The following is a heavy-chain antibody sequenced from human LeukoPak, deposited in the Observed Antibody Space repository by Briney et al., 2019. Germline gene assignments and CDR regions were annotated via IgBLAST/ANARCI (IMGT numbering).Heavy chain of an antibody. CDR2: ISAYNGNT. V-gene: IGHV1-18*01. CDR1: GYTFTSYG. CDR3: ASYYYGSGSVNDYYGMDV. Sequence: ASVKVSCMASGYTFTSYGLSWVRQAPGQGLEWMGWISAYNGNTNYAQKLQGRVTMTTDTSTSTAYMELRSLRSDDTAVYYCASYYYGSGSVNDYYGMDVWGQGTTVTVSS. D-gene: IGHD3-10*01. J-gene: IGHJ6*02.